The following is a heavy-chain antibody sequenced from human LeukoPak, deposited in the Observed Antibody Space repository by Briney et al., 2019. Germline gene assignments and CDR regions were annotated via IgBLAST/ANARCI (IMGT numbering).Heavy chain of an antibody. CDR3: ARDHNGDYVDY. V-gene: IGHV3-33*08. CDR1: GFTFSSYG. Sequence: GGSLRLSCAASGFTFSSYGMHWVRQAPGKGLEWVAVIWYDGSNKYYADSVKGRFTISRDNSKNTLYLQMNSLRAEDTAVYYCARDHNGDYVDYWGQGTLVTVSS. CDR2: IWYDGSNK. J-gene: IGHJ4*02. D-gene: IGHD4-17*01.